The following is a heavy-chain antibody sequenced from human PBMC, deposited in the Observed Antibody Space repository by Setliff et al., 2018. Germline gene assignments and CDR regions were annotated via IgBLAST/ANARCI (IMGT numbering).Heavy chain of an antibody. D-gene: IGHD6-19*01. J-gene: IGHJ4*02. Sequence: PGGSLRLSCGASGFIFSNFGMHWVRQAPGKGLEWVAAVSFDGRNKYYEDSVKGRFTISRDDSKNTLYLQMNSLRPEDTAVYYCAKDSLSGWSAVDYWGQVTLVTVSS. CDR3: AKDSLSGWSAVDY. CDR1: GFIFSNFG. V-gene: IGHV3-30*18. CDR2: VSFDGRNK.